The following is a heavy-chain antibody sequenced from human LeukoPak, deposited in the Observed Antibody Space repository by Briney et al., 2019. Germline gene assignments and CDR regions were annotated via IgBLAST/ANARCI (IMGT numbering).Heavy chain of an antibody. CDR2: TYYRSKWYN. CDR3: ARDLWAYGSGSYLAFDI. J-gene: IGHJ3*02. V-gene: IGHV6-1*01. CDR1: GDSVSSNSAA. D-gene: IGHD3-10*01. Sequence: SQTLSLTCAISGDSVSSNSAAWNWIRQSPSRGLEWLGRTYYRSKWYNDYAVSVKSRITINPDTSKNQFSLQLNSVTPEDTAVYYCARDLWAYGSGSYLAFDIWGQGTMVTVSS.